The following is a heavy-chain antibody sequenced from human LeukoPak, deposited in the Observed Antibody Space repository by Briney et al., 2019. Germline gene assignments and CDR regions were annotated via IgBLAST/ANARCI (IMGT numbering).Heavy chain of an antibody. CDR2: ISGSGGST. D-gene: IGHD6-13*01. Sequence: GGSLSLSCAASGFTFSTYSMSWFRQPPGKGLECVSAISGSGGSTYYAASVNGRFTISRDNSKNTLYLQMNSLRAEDTAVYYCAKGAAAVDYWGQGTLVTVSP. V-gene: IGHV3-23*01. CDR1: GFTFSTYS. CDR3: AKGAAAVDY. J-gene: IGHJ4*02.